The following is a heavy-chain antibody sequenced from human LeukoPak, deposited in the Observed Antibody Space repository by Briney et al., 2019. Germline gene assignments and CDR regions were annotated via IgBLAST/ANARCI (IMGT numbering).Heavy chain of an antibody. J-gene: IGHJ4*02. CDR3: ARAANTAAGTPTLAIDY. D-gene: IGHD6-13*01. Sequence: GGSLRLSCAASGFTFSSYWMHWVRQAPGKGLVWVSRINSDGTITDYADSVKGRFTISRDNTKNTLYLQLSSLRAEDTAVYYCARAANTAAGTPTLAIDYWGQGTLVTVSS. V-gene: IGHV3-74*01. CDR1: GFTFSSYW. CDR2: INSDGTIT.